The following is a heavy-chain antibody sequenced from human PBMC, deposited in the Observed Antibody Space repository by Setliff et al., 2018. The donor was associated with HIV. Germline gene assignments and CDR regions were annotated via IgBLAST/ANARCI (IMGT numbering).Heavy chain of an antibody. Sequence: SVKVSCKASGGTFSSYAISWVRQAPGQGLEWMGGIIPIFGTANYAQKFQGRVTITADESTSTAYMELSSLRSEDTAVYYCATIRAYYYDSSGQEYFQHWGHGTLVTSPQ. D-gene: IGHD3-22*01. J-gene: IGHJ1*01. CDR2: IIPIFGTA. CDR3: ATIRAYYYDSSGQEYFQH. V-gene: IGHV1-69*13. CDR1: GGTFSSYA.